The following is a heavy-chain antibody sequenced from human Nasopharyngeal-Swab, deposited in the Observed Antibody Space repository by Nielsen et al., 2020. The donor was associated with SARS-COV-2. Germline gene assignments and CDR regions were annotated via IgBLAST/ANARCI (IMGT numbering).Heavy chain of an antibody. D-gene: IGHD2-2*01. CDR1: GFTFSSYD. CDR2: IGTAGDT. V-gene: IGHV3-13*04. Sequence: GGSLRLSCAASGFTFSSYDMHWVRQATGKGLEWVSAIGTAGDTYYPGSVKGRFTIFRENAKNSLYLQMNSLRAGDTAVYYCARARPDIVVVPAALLFDPWGQGTLVTVSS. CDR3: ARARPDIVVVPAALLFDP. J-gene: IGHJ5*02.